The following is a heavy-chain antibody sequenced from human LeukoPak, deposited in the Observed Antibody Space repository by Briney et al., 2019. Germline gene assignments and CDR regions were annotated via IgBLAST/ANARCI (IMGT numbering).Heavy chain of an antibody. V-gene: IGHV3-7*03. CDR3: ANNRYSSRWRGAFDV. CDR1: GFAFSSYW. Sequence: GGSLRLSCAASGFAFSSYWMSWVRQAPGKGLEWVANIKQDGREKFYVDSVKGRFTISRDNAKNSLYLQMNSLRTEDTAVYYCANNRYSSRWRGAFDVWGQGTMVTVSS. D-gene: IGHD6-13*01. J-gene: IGHJ3*01. CDR2: IKQDGREK.